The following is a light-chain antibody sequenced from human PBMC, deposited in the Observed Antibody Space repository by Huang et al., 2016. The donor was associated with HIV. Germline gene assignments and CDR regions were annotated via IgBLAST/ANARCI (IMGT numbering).Light chain of an antibody. V-gene: IGKV3-15*01. Sequence: ETVMTQPPVTLAVSPGDRASLSCRSSQIISSHLAWYQQKPGQAPRLRIFAASTRATGVPARFSGSGAGTEFTLTISTLQSEDSAVYYCQQYNDFRSTFGPGTRVEIK. CDR1: QIISSH. CDR3: QQYNDFRST. CDR2: AAS. J-gene: IGKJ3*01.